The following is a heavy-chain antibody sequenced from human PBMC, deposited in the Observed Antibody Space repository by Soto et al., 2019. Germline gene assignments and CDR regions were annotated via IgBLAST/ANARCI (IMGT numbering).Heavy chain of an antibody. CDR2: IWYDGSNK. V-gene: IGHV3-33*01. CDR3: AREGYDYVWGSYRYTGIDY. D-gene: IGHD3-16*02. Sequence: QVQLVESGGGVVQPGRSLRLSCAASGFTFSSYGMHWVRQAPGKGLEWVAVIWYDGSNKYYADSVKGRFTISRDNSKNTLYLQMNSLRAEDTAVYYCAREGYDYVWGSYRYTGIDYWGQGTLVTV. CDR1: GFTFSSYG. J-gene: IGHJ4*02.